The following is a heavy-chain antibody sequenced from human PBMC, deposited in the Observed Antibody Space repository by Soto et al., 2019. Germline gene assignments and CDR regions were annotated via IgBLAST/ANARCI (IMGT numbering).Heavy chain of an antibody. Sequence: PSETLSLTCTVSGGSISSYYWSWIRQPPGKGLEWIGCIYYSGSTNYNPSLKSRVTISVDTSKNQFSLKLSSVTAADTAVYYCARDNGYSYGYTLDHWGQGTLVTVS. D-gene: IGHD5-18*01. CDR1: GGSISSYY. CDR3: ARDNGYSYGYTLDH. J-gene: IGHJ4*02. CDR2: IYYSGST. V-gene: IGHV4-59*01.